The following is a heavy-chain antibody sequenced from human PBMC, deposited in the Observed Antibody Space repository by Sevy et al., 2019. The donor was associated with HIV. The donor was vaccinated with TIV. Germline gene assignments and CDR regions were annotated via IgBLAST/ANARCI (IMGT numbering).Heavy chain of an antibody. V-gene: IGHV4-59*13. CDR2: INNSGRT. CDR3: EKVDRTYVYN. CDR1: GASISRYY. D-gene: IGHD3-16*01. Sequence: SETLALTCNVSGASISRYYWSWIRQPPGKGLEWIGYINNSGRTNYDPSLKSRILISIETSKRQLTLKMNSVTPADMAVYYWEKVDRTYVYNWGLGTLVTVSS. J-gene: IGHJ4*02.